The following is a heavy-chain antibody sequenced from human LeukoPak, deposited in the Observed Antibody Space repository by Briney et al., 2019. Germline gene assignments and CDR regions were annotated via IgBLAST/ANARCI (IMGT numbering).Heavy chain of an antibody. J-gene: IGHJ6*02. D-gene: IGHD4-17*01. CDR1: GGSFSGYY. V-gene: IGHV4-34*01. CDR2: INHSGST. Sequence: SETLSLTCAVYGGSFSGYYWSWIRQPPGKGLGWIGEINHSGSTNYNPSLKSRVTISVDTSKNQFSLKLSSVTAADTAVYYCARSDGDYEEFYYYYGMDVWGQGTTVTVSS. CDR3: ARSDGDYEEFYYYYGMDV.